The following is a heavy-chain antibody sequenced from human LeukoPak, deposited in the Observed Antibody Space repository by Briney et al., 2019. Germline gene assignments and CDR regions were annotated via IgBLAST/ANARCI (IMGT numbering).Heavy chain of an antibody. CDR2: IYYSGNT. D-gene: IGHD5-18*01. J-gene: IGHJ4*02. Sequence: SETLSLTCTVSGGSITNYYWSWIRQPPGKGLEYVGYIYYSGNTNYNPSLNSRVTISVDTSKKQFSLKLDSVTAADTAAYYCARGPGSPSGDNYGRPLDYWGQGTLVTVSS. CDR1: GGSITNYY. CDR3: ARGPGSPSGDNYGRPLDY. V-gene: IGHV4-59*01.